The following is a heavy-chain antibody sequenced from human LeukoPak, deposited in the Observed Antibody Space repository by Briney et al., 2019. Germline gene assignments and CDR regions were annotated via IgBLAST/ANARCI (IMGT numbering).Heavy chain of an antibody. Sequence: ASVKVSCKASGYTFTSYGISWVRQAPGQGLEWMGWISAYNGNTNYAQKLQGRVTITKDTSTSTAYMELRSLRSDDTAVYYCARSDSSGYLTFFDYWGQGTLVTVSS. CDR2: ISAYNGNT. CDR3: ARSDSSGYLTFFDY. D-gene: IGHD3-22*01. V-gene: IGHV1-18*01. CDR1: GYTFTSYG. J-gene: IGHJ4*02.